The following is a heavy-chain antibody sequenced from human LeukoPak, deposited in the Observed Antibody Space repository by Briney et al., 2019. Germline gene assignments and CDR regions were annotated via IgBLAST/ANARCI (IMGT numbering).Heavy chain of an antibody. CDR2: ISAYNGNT. CDR3: ARNSRRAPFFFDY. J-gene: IGHJ4*02. Sequence: ASVKVSCKASGYTFTSYYMHWVRQAPGQGLEWMGWISAYNGNTNYAQKLQGRVTMTTDTSTSTAYMELRSLRSDDTAVYYCARNSRRAPFFFDYWGQGTLVTVSS. CDR1: GYTFTSYY. V-gene: IGHV1-18*04. D-gene: IGHD6-13*01.